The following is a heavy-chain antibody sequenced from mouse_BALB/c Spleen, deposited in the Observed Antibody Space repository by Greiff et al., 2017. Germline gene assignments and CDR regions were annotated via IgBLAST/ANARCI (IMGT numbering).Heavy chain of an antibody. V-gene: IGHV1-5*01. Sequence: VQLKESGTVLARPGASVKMSCKASGYTFTSYWMHWVKQRPGQGLEWIGAIYPGNSDTSYNQKFKGKAKLTAVTSTSTAYMELSSLTNEDSAVYYCTRSPITFYAMDYWGQGTSVTVSS. D-gene: IGHD1-2*01. CDR2: IYPGNSDT. CDR3: TRSPITFYAMDY. J-gene: IGHJ4*01. CDR1: GYTFTSYW.